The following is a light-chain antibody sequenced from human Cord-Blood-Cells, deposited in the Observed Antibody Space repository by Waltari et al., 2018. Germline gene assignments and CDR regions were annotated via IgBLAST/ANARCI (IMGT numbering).Light chain of an antibody. CDR3: QQRSNWPPWT. Sequence: EILLPQSPATLPLSPRERATLSCRASQSVSSYLASYQQKPGHAPRLLIYDASNRATGITARFSGSGSGTDFTLTISILEPEDFAVYYCQQRSNWPPWTFGQGTKVEIK. CDR1: QSVSSY. V-gene: IGKV3-11*01. J-gene: IGKJ1*01. CDR2: DAS.